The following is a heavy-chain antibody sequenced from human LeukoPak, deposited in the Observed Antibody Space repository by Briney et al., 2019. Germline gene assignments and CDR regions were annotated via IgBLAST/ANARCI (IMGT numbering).Heavy chain of an antibody. J-gene: IGHJ4*02. CDR3: ARDLNDFWSGYLIDY. CDR2: ISAYNGNT. Sequence: ASVKVSCKASGYTFTSYGISWVRQAPGQGLEWMGWISAYNGNTNYAQKLQGRVTMTTDTSTSTAYMELRSLRSDDTAVYYCARDLNDFWSGYLIDYWGQGTLATVSS. D-gene: IGHD3-3*01. V-gene: IGHV1-18*01. CDR1: GYTFTSYG.